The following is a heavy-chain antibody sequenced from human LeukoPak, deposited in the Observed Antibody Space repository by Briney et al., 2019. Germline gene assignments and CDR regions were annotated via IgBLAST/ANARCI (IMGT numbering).Heavy chain of an antibody. CDR3: AREDIAVAGTYFDP. Sequence: GGSLRLSCAASGFTFSSYSMNWVRQAPGKGLEWVSSISSSSSYIYYADSVKGRFTISRDNSKSTLYLQINSLRAEDTAVYYCAREDIAVAGTYFDPWGQGTLVTVSS. D-gene: IGHD6-19*01. CDR1: GFTFSSYS. V-gene: IGHV3-21*01. J-gene: IGHJ5*02. CDR2: ISSSSSYI.